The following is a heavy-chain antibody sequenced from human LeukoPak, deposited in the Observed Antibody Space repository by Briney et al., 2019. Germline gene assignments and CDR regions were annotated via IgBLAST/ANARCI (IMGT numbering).Heavy chain of an antibody. CDR3: ARVGRGYSGYDGEGWFDP. D-gene: IGHD5-12*01. J-gene: IGHJ5*02. CDR2: IIPIFGTA. CDR1: AYTFTCYY. Sequence: SVTVSCKSSAYTFTCYYMHRARQPPGQGLEWKGVIIPIFGTANYAQKFRGRVTITADKSTRTAYMELSSLRSEDTAVYYCARVGRGYSGYDGEGWFDPWGQGTLVTVSS. V-gene: IGHV1-69*06.